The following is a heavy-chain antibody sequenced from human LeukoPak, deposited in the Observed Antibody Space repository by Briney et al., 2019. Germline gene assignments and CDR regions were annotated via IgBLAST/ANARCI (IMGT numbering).Heavy chain of an antibody. Sequence: GGSLRLSCAASGFDFSGSAIHWVRQASGKGLEWVGRIRIKANSYATAYAASVKGRFTISRDDSKNTAYLQMNSLRAEDTAVYYCARVTPQLAYYYYYMDVWGKGTTVTVSS. CDR3: ARVTPQLAYYYYYMDV. J-gene: IGHJ6*03. CDR1: GFDFSGSA. V-gene: IGHV3-73*01. CDR2: IRIKANSYAT. D-gene: IGHD3-10*01.